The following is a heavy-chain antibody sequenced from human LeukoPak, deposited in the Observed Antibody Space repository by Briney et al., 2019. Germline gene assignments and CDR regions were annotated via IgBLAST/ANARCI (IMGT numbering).Heavy chain of an antibody. D-gene: IGHD4-11*01. CDR2: IRYDGSNK. CDR3: AIYSIGEYYYYYYMDV. Sequence: GGSLRLSCAASGFTFSSYGMHWVRQAPGKGLEWVAFIRYDGSNKYYADSVKGRFTISRDNSKHTLYLQMNSLRAEDTAVYCCAIYSIGEYYYYYYMDVWGKGTTVTVSS. J-gene: IGHJ6*03. V-gene: IGHV3-30*02. CDR1: GFTFSSYG.